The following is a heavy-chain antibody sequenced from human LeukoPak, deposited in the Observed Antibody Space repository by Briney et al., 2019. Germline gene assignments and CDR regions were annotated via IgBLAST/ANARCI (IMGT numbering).Heavy chain of an antibody. Sequence: SQTLSLTCAISGDSVSSNSAAWNWIRQSPSRGLEWLGRTYYRSKWYNDYAVSVKSRITINPDTSKNQFSLQLNSVTPEDTAVYYCARDATYGSGRPPGHGMDVWDQGTTVTVSS. CDR3: ARDATYGSGRPPGHGMDV. CDR1: GDSVSSNSAA. D-gene: IGHD3-10*01. V-gene: IGHV6-1*01. J-gene: IGHJ6*02. CDR2: TYYRSKWYN.